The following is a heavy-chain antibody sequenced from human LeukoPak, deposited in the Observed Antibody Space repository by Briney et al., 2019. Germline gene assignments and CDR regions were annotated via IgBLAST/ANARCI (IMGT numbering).Heavy chain of an antibody. CDR1: GGSISSYY. J-gene: IGHJ4*02. CDR3: GRGGWSVEY. V-gene: IGHV4-4*07. CDR2: IYTSGST. Sequence: SETLSLTCTVSGGSISSYYWSWIRQPAGKGLEWIGRIYTSGSTNYNPSLKSRITISIDTSQNHFSLKLTSVTAADTAVYYCGRGGWSVEYGGQGTLVTVSS. D-gene: IGHD6-19*01.